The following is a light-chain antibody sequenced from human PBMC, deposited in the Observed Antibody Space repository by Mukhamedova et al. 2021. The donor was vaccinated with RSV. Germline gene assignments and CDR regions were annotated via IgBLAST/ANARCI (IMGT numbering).Light chain of an antibody. CDR2: QDV. CDR3: QAWDTSTVV. J-gene: IGLJ2*01. V-gene: IGLV3-1*01. Sequence: GQSPVLLIFQDVKRPSGIPERFSGSNSGNTATLTISGTQAMDEADYYCQAWDTSTVVFGGGTKLAVL.